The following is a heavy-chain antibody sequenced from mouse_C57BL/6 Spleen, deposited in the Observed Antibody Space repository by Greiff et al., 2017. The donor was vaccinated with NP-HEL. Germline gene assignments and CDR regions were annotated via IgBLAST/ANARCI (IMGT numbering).Heavy chain of an antibody. J-gene: IGHJ3*01. D-gene: IGHD3-2*02. CDR3: AREGGSSGYAWFAY. CDR1: GYTFTSYW. V-gene: IGHV1-52*01. CDR2: IDPSDSET. Sequence: VQLQQPGAELVRPGSSVKLSCKASGYTFTSYWMHWVKQRPIQGLEWIGNIDPSDSETHYNQKFKDKATLTVDKSSSTAYMQLSSLTSEDSAVYYCAREGGSSGYAWFAYWGQGTLVTVSA.